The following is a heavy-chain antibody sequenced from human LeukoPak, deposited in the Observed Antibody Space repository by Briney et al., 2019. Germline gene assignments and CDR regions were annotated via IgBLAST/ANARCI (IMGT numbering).Heavy chain of an antibody. J-gene: IGHJ4*02. D-gene: IGHD3-16*02. CDR2: FDPEDGET. V-gene: IGHV1-24*01. CDR1: GYTLTELS. Sequence: ASVKVSCKVSGYTLTELSMHWVRQAPGKGLEWMGGFDPEDGETIYAQKFQGSVTMTEDTSTDTAYMELSSLRSEDTAVYYCATVKWTNDYVWGSYPNPNFDYWGQGTLVTVSS. CDR3: ATVKWTNDYVWGSYPNPNFDY.